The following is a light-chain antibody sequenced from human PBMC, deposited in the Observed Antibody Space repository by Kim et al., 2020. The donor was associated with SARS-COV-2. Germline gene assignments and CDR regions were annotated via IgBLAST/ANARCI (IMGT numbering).Light chain of an antibody. CDR3: QQYNNWPLT. V-gene: IGKV3-15*01. J-gene: IGKJ4*01. CDR1: QTVSNN. CDR2: DAS. Sequence: VAPGEGATLSCRASQTVSNNLAWYQQKPGQAPRLLIYDASIRATGIPGKFSGTGSGTEFTLTISSLQSEDLAVYFCQQYNNWPLTFGGGTKVDIK.